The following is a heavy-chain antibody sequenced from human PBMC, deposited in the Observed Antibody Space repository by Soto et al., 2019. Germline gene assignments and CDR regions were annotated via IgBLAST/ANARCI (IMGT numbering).Heavy chain of an antibody. J-gene: IGHJ6*01. V-gene: IGHV3-33*01. D-gene: IGHD1-26*01. CDR1: GFTFSSYG. CDR2: IWYDGSNK. CDR3: ARDGRRGVRYQIYYYYGMDV. Sequence: QVQLVESGGGVVQPGRSLRLSCAASGFTFSSYGMHWVRQAPGKGLEWVAVIWYDGSNKYYADSVKGRFTISRDNSKNTLYLQMNSLRAEDTAVYYCARDGRRGVRYQIYYYYGMDVW.